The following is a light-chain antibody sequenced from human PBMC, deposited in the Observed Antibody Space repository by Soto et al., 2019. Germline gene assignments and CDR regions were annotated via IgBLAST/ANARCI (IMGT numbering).Light chain of an antibody. CDR2: GAS. V-gene: IGKV3D-20*02. CDR3: QQRSNWPPA. Sequence: EIVLTQSPGTLSLSPGERATLSCRASQSVSSNYLAWYQQKPGQAPRLLIYGASSRATGIPDRFSGSGSGTDFTLTITRLEPEDFAVYYCQQRSNWPPAFGPGTKVDIK. J-gene: IGKJ3*01. CDR1: QSVSSNY.